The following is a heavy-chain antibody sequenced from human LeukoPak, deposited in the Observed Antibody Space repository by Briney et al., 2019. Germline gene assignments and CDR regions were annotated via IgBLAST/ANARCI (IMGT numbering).Heavy chain of an antibody. J-gene: IGHJ4*01. CDR1: GFTFGNYA. D-gene: IGHD2-2*01. CDR2: ITGVSGIT. CDR3: AKGAWGYQLLFYFEY. V-gene: IGHV3-23*01. Sequence: PGGSLRLSCALSGFTFGNYAMNLLRHAPGKWLDSVSSITGVSGITYYADSVEGRFIISRDNSKNTLSLHMNSLTAEDTALYYCAKGAWGYQLLFYFEYWGHGTLVTVSS.